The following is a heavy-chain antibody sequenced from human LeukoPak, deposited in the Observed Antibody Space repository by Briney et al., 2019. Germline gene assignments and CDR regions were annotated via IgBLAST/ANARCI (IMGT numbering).Heavy chain of an antibody. V-gene: IGHV1-2*02. CDR1: GYTFIGYY. CDR2: INPHNGDT. D-gene: IGHD2-15*01. CDR3: ATVRDIVVGGGPYYFDY. J-gene: IGHJ4*02. Sequence: VSVKVSCKASGYTFIGYYLHWVRQAPGQGLEWMGWINPHNGDTNYAQKFQGRVTMTRDTSITTAYMELSRLKSDDTAVYYCATVRDIVVGGGPYYFDYWGQGTLVPVSS.